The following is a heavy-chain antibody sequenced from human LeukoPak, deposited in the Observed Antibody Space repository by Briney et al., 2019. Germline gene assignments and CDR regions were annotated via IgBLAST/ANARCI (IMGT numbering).Heavy chain of an antibody. D-gene: IGHD3/OR15-3a*01. V-gene: IGHV4-39*01. CDR3: ARQTGSGLFILP. Sequence: SETLSLTCTVSGDSISSSSYYWGWIRQPPGKGLEWIGRVYYSGSTYYNPSLKSRVTISVDTSKNQFSLKLTSVTAADTAVYYCARQTGSGLFILPGGQGTLVTVSS. CDR1: GDSISSSSYY. CDR2: VYYSGST. J-gene: IGHJ4*02.